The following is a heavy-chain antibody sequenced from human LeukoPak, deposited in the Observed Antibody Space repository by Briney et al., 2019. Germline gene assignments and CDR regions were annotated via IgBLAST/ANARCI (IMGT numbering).Heavy chain of an antibody. CDR2: IFYRGIT. CDR1: GASISXXX. V-gene: IGHV4-59*12. J-gene: IGHJ4*02. Sequence: XTVSGASISXXXXXXIXQSPGXXXXXIGYIFYRGITDYNPSLKSRVTISVDTSNSQFSLKLTSVTAADTAVYYCAGLGWAGRAYFAFWGQGSLVTVSS. CDR3: AGLGWAGRAYFAF. D-gene: IGHD1-26*01.